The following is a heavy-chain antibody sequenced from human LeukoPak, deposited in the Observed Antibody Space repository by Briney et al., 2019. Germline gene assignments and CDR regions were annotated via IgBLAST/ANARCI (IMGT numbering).Heavy chain of an antibody. V-gene: IGHV3-21*01. CDR1: GFTFSSYS. J-gene: IGHJ4*02. Sequence: GGSLRLSCAASGFTFSSYSMNWVRQAPGKGLEWVSCIGSRTSFIYYADSVKGRFTISRDNAKNSLYLQMNSLRAEDTAVYYCARDWDTAMVYYFDYWGQGTLVTVSS. CDR2: IGSRTSFI. CDR3: ARDWDTAMVYYFDY. D-gene: IGHD5-18*01.